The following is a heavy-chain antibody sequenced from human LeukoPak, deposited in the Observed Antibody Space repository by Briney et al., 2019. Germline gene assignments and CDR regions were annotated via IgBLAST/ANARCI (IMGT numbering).Heavy chain of an antibody. CDR3: ASSRRSGSYYYYYYYMDV. V-gene: IGHV3-23*01. D-gene: IGHD1-26*01. Sequence: PGGPLRLSCAASGFTFSSYAMSWVRQAPGKGLEWVSAISGSGGSTYYADSVKGRFTISRDNSKNTLYLQMNSLRAEDTAVYYCASSRRSGSYYYYYYYMDVWGKGTTVTVSS. J-gene: IGHJ6*03. CDR2: ISGSGGST. CDR1: GFTFSSYA.